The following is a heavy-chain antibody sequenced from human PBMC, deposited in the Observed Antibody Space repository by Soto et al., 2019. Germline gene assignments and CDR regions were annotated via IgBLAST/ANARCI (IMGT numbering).Heavy chain of an antibody. D-gene: IGHD3-9*01. V-gene: IGHV2-5*02. J-gene: IGHJ3*02. Sequence: QITLKESGPTLVKPTQTLTLTCTFSGFSLSTSGVGVGWIRQPPGKALEWLALIYWDDDKRYSPSLKSRLTIPKDTSKNQVVLTMTNMDPVDTATYYCAHSTAYYDILTGYPNDAFDIWGQGTMVTVSS. CDR3: AHSTAYYDILTGYPNDAFDI. CDR2: IYWDDDK. CDR1: GFSLSTSGVG.